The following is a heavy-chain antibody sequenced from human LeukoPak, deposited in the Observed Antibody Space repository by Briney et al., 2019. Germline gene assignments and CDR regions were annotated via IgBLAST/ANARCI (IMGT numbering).Heavy chain of an antibody. V-gene: IGHV3-48*01. Sequence: GGSLRLXCAASGFTFSSYSMNWVRQAPGKGLEWVSYISSSSSTIYYADSVKGRFTISRDNAKNSLYQQMNSLRAEDTAVYYCARDNTYYDFWSGYYIFDYWGQGTLVTVSS. CDR3: ARDNTYYDFWSGYYIFDY. D-gene: IGHD3-3*01. CDR2: ISSSSSTI. CDR1: GFTFSSYS. J-gene: IGHJ4*02.